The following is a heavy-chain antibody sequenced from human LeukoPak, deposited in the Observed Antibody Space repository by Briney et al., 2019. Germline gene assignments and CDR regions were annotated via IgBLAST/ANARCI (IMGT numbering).Heavy chain of an antibody. D-gene: IGHD2-15*01. CDR2: ISSSSSYI. V-gene: IGHV3-21*01. Sequence: PGGSLRLSCAASGFTFSSYGMHWVRQAPGKGLEWVSSISSSSSYIYYADSVKGRFTISRDNAKNSLYLQMNSLRAEDTAVYYCARDWGYCSGGSCYGMDVWGQGTTVTVSS. CDR1: GFTFSSYG. J-gene: IGHJ6*02. CDR3: ARDWGYCSGGSCYGMDV.